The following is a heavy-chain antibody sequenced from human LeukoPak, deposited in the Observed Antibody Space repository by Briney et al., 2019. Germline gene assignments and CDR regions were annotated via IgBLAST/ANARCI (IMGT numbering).Heavy chain of an antibody. CDR1: DTFTSHG. V-gene: IGHV1-18*01. J-gene: IGHJ5*02. D-gene: IGHD4-17*01. CDR3: ARDQRGYGDSSGASKWIDP. CDR2: ISPYNGNT. Sequence: ASVKVSCKASDTFTSHGINWVRQAPGQGLEWMGWISPYNGNTKYAEKIQRRVTITTDTSTSTAYMELRSLSSDDTAVYYCARDQRGYGDSSGASKWIDPWGQGTLVTVSS.